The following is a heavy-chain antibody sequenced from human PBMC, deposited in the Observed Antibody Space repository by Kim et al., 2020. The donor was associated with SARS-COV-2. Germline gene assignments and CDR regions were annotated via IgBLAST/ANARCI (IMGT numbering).Heavy chain of an antibody. D-gene: IGHD3-22*01. V-gene: IGHV3-21*01. CDR2: ISSSSSYI. J-gene: IGHJ4*02. CDR1: GFTFSSYS. CDR3: ASSVQDYYDSSGYYLRDY. Sequence: GGSLRLSCAASGFTFSSYSMNWVRQAPGKGLEWVSSISSSSSYIYYADSVKGRFTISRDNAKNSLYLQMNSLRAEDTAVYYCASSVQDYYDSSGYYLRDYWGQGTLVTVSS.